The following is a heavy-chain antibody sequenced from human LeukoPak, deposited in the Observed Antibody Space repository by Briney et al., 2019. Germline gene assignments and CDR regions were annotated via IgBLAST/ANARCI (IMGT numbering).Heavy chain of an antibody. D-gene: IGHD1-26*01. J-gene: IGHJ4*02. CDR2: ITDDATT. CDR3: VRDRVGPDY. Sequence: GWSLRLSCAASGFTFSSAWMHWVRQAPGTGLVWVSRITDDATTTYADSVKGRFTISRDNAKNILYLQMNSLRAEDTAVYYCVRDRVGPDYWGQGTLVTVSS. CDR1: GFTFSSAW. V-gene: IGHV3-74*03.